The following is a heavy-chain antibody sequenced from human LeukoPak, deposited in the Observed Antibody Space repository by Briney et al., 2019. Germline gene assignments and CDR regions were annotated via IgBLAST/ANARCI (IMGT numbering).Heavy chain of an antibody. Sequence: PGGSLRLSCAASGFTFSNVWMSWVRQVPGKGLEWVGRIKSKTDGGTAEYTAPVRSRFTISRDDAKNTLYLQMNSLKTEDTAVYYCTTELIRLFDFWGQGTLVTVSS. CDR1: GFTFSNVW. D-gene: IGHD5-18*01. CDR2: IKSKTDGGTA. CDR3: TTELIRLFDF. J-gene: IGHJ4*02. V-gene: IGHV3-15*01.